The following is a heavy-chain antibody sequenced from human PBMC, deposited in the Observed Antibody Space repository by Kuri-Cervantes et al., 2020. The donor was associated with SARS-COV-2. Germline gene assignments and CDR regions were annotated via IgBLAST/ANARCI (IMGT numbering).Heavy chain of an antibody. V-gene: IGHV1-2*02. Sequence: ASVKVSCKASGYTFTGYYMHWVRQAPGQGLEWMGWINPNSGGTNYAQKFQGRVTMTRDTSISTAYMELSRLRSDDTAVYYCARVQSGDYREINGYWGQGALVTVSS. CDR1: GYTFTGYY. CDR3: ARVQSGDYREINGY. CDR2: INPNSGGT. J-gene: IGHJ4*02. D-gene: IGHD3-3*01.